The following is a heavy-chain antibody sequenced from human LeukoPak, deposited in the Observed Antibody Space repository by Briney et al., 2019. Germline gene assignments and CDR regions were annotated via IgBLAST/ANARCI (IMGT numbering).Heavy chain of an antibody. CDR2: IRSSNTST. J-gene: IGHJ2*01. Sequence: GGSLRLSCAASGFTFSDYYMSWIRQAPGKGLEWLSYIRSSNTSTNYADSVKGRFTISRDNAKNSLYSQMNSLRAEDTAVYYCARDGNFYFDLWGRGTLVTVSS. D-gene: IGHD1-7*01. V-gene: IGHV3-11*06. CDR3: ARDGNFYFDL. CDR1: GFTFSDYY.